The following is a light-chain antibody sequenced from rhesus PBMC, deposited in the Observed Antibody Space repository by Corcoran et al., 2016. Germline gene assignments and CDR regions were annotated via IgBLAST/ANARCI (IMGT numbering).Light chain of an antibody. V-gene: IGKV1-22*01. CDR3: QQYSSGPYS. Sequence: DIQMTQSPSSLSASVGDTVTITCRASQSISSWLAWYQKKRGKAPKPLVYKASRLESGVPLRFSGSGSGTDVTLTISRLQSEDVATYYCQQYSSGPYSFGQGTKVEIK. J-gene: IGKJ2*01. CDR1: QSISSW. CDR2: KAS.